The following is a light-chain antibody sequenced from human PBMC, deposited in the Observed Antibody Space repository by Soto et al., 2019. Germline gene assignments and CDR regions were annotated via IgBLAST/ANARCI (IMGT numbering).Light chain of an antibody. CDR1: QSVSSY. V-gene: IGKV3D-15*01. J-gene: IGKJ4*01. CDR3: QQYNNWPRAT. CDR2: GAS. Sequence: EIVLTQSPATLSLSPGERATLSCRASQSVSSYLAWYQQKSGQAPSLLIYGASNRATGIPARFSGSGSGTEFNLTISSLQSEDFGVYYCQQYNNWPRATFGGGTKVDI.